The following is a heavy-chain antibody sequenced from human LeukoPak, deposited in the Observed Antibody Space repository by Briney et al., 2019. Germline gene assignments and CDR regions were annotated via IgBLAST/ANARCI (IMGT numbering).Heavy chain of an antibody. J-gene: IGHJ2*01. Sequence: PSETLSLTCTVSGGSITTSSYYWGWIRQPPGKGLEWIGIIYYSGSTYYNPSLKGRVTISVDTAKNQFSLKLSSVTAADTAVYYCARAFRARYFDLWGRGTLVTVSS. CDR1: GGSITTSSYY. V-gene: IGHV4-39*01. CDR2: IYYSGST. D-gene: IGHD2/OR15-2a*01. CDR3: ARAFRARYFDL.